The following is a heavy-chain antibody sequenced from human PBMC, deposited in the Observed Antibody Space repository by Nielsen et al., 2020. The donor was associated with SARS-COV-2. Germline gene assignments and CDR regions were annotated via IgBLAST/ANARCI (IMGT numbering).Heavy chain of an antibody. CDR3: VRVRDDGHYYDSGPFDY. CDR2: ISGSGAST. CDR1: GFTFSSNA. J-gene: IGHJ4*02. V-gene: IGHV3-23*01. D-gene: IGHD3-10*01. Sequence: GESLKISCAASGFTFSSNAMSWVRQAPGKGLEWVSAISGSGASTYYADSVKGRFTISRDNARDTVYLQLNSLSADDTAVYYCVRVRDDGHYYDSGPFDYWVQGALVTVSS.